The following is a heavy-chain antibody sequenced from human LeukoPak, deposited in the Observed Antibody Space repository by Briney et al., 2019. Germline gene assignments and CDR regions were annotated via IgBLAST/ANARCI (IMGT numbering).Heavy chain of an antibody. V-gene: IGHV1-8*01. CDR1: GYTFTSYD. D-gene: IGHD3-3*01. Sequence: ASVKVSCKASGYTFTSYDIIWVRQATGQGLEWMGWMNPNSGNTGCAQKFQGRVTMTRNTSISTAYMELSSLRSEDTAVYYCARTQSGKSSFNAFDIWGQGTMVTVSS. CDR3: ARTQSGKSSFNAFDI. CDR2: MNPNSGNT. J-gene: IGHJ3*02.